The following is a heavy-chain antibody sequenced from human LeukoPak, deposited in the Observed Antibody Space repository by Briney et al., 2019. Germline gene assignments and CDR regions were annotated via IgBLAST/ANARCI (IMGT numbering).Heavy chain of an antibody. V-gene: IGHV1-46*01. CDR2: INPSGGST. D-gene: IGHD3-9*01. Sequence: ASVKVSCKASGYTFTGYYMHWVRQAPGQGLEWMGIINPSGGSTSYAQKFQGRVTMTRDMSTSTVYMELSSLRSEDTAVYYCARGLGGTIRRNDAFDIWGQGTMVTVSS. J-gene: IGHJ3*02. CDR3: ARGLGGTIRRNDAFDI. CDR1: GYTFTGYY.